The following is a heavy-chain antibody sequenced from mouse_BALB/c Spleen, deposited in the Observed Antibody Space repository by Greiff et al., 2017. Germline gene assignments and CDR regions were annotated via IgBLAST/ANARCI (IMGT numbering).Heavy chain of an antibody. Sequence: EVKLVESGGGLVQPGGSLKLSCAASGFTFSSYTMSWVRQTPEKRLEWVAYISNGGGSTYYPDTVKGRFTISRDNAKNTLYLQMSSLKSEDTAMYYCARHSPLSMDYWGQGTSVTVSS. J-gene: IGHJ4*01. CDR1: GFTFSSYT. CDR2: ISNGGGST. V-gene: IGHV5-12-2*01. CDR3: ARHSPLSMDY.